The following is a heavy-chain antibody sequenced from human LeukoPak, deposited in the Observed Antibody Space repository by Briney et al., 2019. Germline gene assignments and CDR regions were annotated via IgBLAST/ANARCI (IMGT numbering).Heavy chain of an antibody. Sequence: PGGSLRLSCTATGFTFSNYWMSWVRQTPEKGLEWVANIKQDGSETVYVDSVKGRFTISRDNAQSSLYLQMNSLRAEDTAVYYCAREGGFGYDDAFDTWGHGTTVTVSS. CDR1: GFTFSNYW. V-gene: IGHV3-7*01. J-gene: IGHJ3*02. CDR3: AREGGFGYDDAFDT. CDR2: IKQDGSET. D-gene: IGHD3-16*02.